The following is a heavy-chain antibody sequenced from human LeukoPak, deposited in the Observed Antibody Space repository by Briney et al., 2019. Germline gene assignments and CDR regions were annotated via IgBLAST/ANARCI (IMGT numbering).Heavy chain of an antibody. CDR3: ARCYGDCVFEY. Sequence: PGGSLRLSCAASGFTFSSYHMNWVRQAPGTGLEWVSYISGSGDIIYYADSLKGRFTISRDNTENSLYLQMNSLRAEDTAVYYCARCYGDCVFEYWGQGTLVTVSS. D-gene: IGHD4-17*01. CDR1: GFTFSSYH. V-gene: IGHV3-48*03. CDR2: ISGSGDII. J-gene: IGHJ4*02.